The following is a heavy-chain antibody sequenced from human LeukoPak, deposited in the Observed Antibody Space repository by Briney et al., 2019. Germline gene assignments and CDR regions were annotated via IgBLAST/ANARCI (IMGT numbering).Heavy chain of an antibody. Sequence: PSETLSLTCTVSGGSISSGSYYWSWIRQPAGKGLVWIGRIYTSGSTNYNPSLKSRVTISVDTSKNQFSLKLSSVTAADTAVYFCASPGVGASSSDFDYWGQGTLVTVSS. V-gene: IGHV4-61*02. CDR1: GGSISSGSYY. D-gene: IGHD1-26*01. CDR3: ASPGVGASSSDFDY. CDR2: IYTSGST. J-gene: IGHJ4*02.